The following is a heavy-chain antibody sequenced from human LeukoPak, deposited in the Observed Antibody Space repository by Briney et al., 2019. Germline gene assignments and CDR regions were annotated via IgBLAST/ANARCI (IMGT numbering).Heavy chain of an antibody. J-gene: IGHJ4*02. CDR3: ARPKAVILGGSGSYSSLDY. CDR2: INPNSGGT. CDR1: GYTFTSYY. V-gene: IGHV1-2*02. D-gene: IGHD3-10*01. Sequence: ASVKVSCKASGYTFTSYYMHWVRQAPGQGLEWMGWINPNSGGTNYAQKFQGRVTMTRDTSISTAYMELRRLRSDDTAVYYCARPKAVILGGSGSYSSLDYWGQGTLVTVSS.